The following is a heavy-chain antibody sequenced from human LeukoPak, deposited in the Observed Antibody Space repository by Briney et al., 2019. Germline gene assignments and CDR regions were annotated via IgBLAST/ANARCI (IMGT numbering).Heavy chain of an antibody. D-gene: IGHD3-3*01. Sequence: PGGSLRLSCAASGFTFSSYAMSWVRQAPGKGLEWVSAISGSGGSTYYADSVKGRFTISRDNSKNTLYPQMNSLRAEDTAVYYCANGFPDYDFWSGNYYMDVWGKGTTVTVSS. CDR1: GFTFSSYA. CDR2: ISGSGGST. J-gene: IGHJ6*03. CDR3: ANGFPDYDFWSGNYYMDV. V-gene: IGHV3-23*01.